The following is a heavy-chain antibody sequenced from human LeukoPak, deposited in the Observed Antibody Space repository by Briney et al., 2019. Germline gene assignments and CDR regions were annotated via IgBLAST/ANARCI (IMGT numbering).Heavy chain of an antibody. Sequence: SETLSLTCAVSGGSISSYYWSWLRQPPGKGLEWIGYVYDSGSTNYNPSFKSRVTISIDTSKNQFSLKLSSVTAADTAVYYCARGSGSYPYGMDVWGQGTTVTVSS. J-gene: IGHJ6*02. CDR1: GGSISSYY. CDR2: VYDSGST. D-gene: IGHD3-10*01. CDR3: ARGSGSYPYGMDV. V-gene: IGHV4-59*01.